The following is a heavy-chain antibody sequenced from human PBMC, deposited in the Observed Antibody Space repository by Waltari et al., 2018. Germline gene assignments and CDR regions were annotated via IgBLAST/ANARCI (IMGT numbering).Heavy chain of an antibody. J-gene: IGHJ6*02. V-gene: IGHV1-18*01. CDR1: GYTFIRYG. Sequence: QVQLVQSGAEVKKPGASVKVSCKASGYTFIRYGISWVRQAPGPGLGWMGWISAYNGNTNYAQKLQGRVTMTTDTSTSTAYMELRSLRSDDTAVYYCARGGFGELPSWAYYYYGMDVWGQGTTVTVSS. CDR3: ARGGFGELPSWAYYYYGMDV. D-gene: IGHD3-10*01. CDR2: ISAYNGNT.